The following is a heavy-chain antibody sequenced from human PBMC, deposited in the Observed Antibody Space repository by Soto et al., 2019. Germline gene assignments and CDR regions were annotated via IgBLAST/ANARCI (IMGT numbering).Heavy chain of an antibody. J-gene: IGHJ6*02. D-gene: IGHD1-26*01. CDR2: ISYDGSNK. CDR1: GFTFSSYA. CDR3: ARERMTFMGATRKLAHYGMDV. Sequence: GGSLRLSCAASGFTFSSYAMHWVRQAPGKGLEWVAVISYDGSNKYYADSVKGRFTISRDNSKNTLYLQMNSLRAEDTAVYYCARERMTFMGATRKLAHYGMDVWGQGTTVTVSS. V-gene: IGHV3-30-3*01.